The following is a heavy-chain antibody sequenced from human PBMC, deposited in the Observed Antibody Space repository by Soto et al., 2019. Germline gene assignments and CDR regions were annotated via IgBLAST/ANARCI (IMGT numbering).Heavy chain of an antibody. V-gene: IGHV1-69*01. CDR2: IIPIFGTA. CDR1: GGTFSSYA. J-gene: IGHJ6*02. Sequence: QVQLVQSGAEVKKPGSSVKVSCKASGGTFSSYAISWVRPAAGQGLEWMGGIIPIFGTANYAQKFQGRVPVTEDESTGTAYMELRRLGSEYTCVYYGARDLYAGSTSFYYYGMDVWGQGTTVTVSS. CDR3: ARDLYAGSTSFYYYGMDV. D-gene: IGHD2-2*01.